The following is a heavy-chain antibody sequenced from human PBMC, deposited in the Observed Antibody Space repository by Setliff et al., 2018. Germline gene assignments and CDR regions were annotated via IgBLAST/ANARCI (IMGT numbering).Heavy chain of an antibody. V-gene: IGHV1-69*13. J-gene: IGHJ6*02. CDR3: AREGYYDILTGYPGPLYGMDV. Sequence: ASVKVSCKASGGTFSSYAISWVRQAPGQGLEWMGGIIPIFGTANYAQKFQGRVTITADESTSTAYMELSSLRSEDTAVYYCAREGYYDILTGYPGPLYGMDVWGQGTTVTVSS. D-gene: IGHD3-9*01. CDR1: GGTFSSYA. CDR2: IIPIFGTA.